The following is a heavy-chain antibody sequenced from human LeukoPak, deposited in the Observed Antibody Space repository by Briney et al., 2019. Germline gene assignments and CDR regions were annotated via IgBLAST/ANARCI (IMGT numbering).Heavy chain of an antibody. CDR1: GGTFSSYA. D-gene: IGHD6-6*01. Sequence: SVKLSCKASGGTFSSYAISWVRQAPGQGLEWMGGIIPIFGTANYAQKFQGRVTITADKSTSTAYMELSSLRSEDTAVYYCARESPRWYSSSPYYYYYYYMDVWGKGTTVTVSS. CDR3: ARESPRWYSSSPYYYYYYYMDV. J-gene: IGHJ6*03. V-gene: IGHV1-69*06. CDR2: IIPIFGTA.